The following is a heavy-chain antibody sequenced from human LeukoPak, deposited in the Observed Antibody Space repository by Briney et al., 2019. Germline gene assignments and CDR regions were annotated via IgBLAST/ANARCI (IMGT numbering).Heavy chain of an antibody. V-gene: IGHV4-59*01. J-gene: IGHJ5*02. CDR1: GVSISTYY. CDR3: ARDIYGSGHGWFDV. CDR2: IHYTGST. D-gene: IGHD3-10*01. Sequence: SETLSLTCSVSGVSISTYYWSWIRQPPGKGLEWMGYIHYTGSTNYNPSLKSRDTISVDTSKRQLSLMLRSVTAADTAVYYCARDIYGSGHGWFDVWGQGTLVTASS.